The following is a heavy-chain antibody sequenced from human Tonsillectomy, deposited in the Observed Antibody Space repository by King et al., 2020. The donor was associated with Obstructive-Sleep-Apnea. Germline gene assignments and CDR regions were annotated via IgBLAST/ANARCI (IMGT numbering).Heavy chain of an antibody. CDR2: ISAYNGNT. J-gene: IGHJ4*02. Sequence: QLVQSGAEVKKPGASVKVSCKASGYTFTSYGISWVRQAPGQGLEWMGWISAYNGNTNYAQKLQGRVTMTTDTSTSTAYMELRSLRSDDTAVYYCARDRPYYGWDWNDGIDYWGQGTLVTVSS. V-gene: IGHV1-18*01. D-gene: IGHD1-1*01. CDR3: ARDRPYYGWDWNDGIDY. CDR1: GYTFTSYG.